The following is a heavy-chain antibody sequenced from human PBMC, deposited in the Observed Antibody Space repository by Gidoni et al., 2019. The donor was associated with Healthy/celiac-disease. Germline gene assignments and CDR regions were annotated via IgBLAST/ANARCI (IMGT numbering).Heavy chain of an antibody. CDR1: GGSISSSSYY. CDR3: ARHTKFSVAHGDY. CDR2: IYYSGST. J-gene: IGHJ4*02. Sequence: QLQLQESGPGLVKPSETLSLTCTVSGGSISSSSYYWGWIRQPPGKGLEWIGSIYYSGSTYYNPSLKSRVTISVDTSKNQFSLKLSSVTAADTAVYYCARHTKFSVAHGDYWGQGTLVTVSS. D-gene: IGHD3-10*02. V-gene: IGHV4-39*01.